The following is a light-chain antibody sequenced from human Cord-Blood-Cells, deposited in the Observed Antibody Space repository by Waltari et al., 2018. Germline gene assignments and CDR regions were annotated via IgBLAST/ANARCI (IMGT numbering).Light chain of an antibody. CDR2: DVS. J-gene: IGLJ1*01. V-gene: IGLV2-14*01. Sequence: QSALTQPASVSGSPGQSITIPCTGTSSDVGGYNYVSWYQQHPGKAPKLMIYDVSNRPSGVSNRFSGSKSVNTASLTISGLQAEDEADYYCSSYTSSSPYVFGTGTKVTVL. CDR1: SSDVGGYNY. CDR3: SSYTSSSPYV.